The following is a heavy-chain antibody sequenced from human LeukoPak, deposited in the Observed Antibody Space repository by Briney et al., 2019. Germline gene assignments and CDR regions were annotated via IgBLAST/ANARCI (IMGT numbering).Heavy chain of an antibody. V-gene: IGHV4-34*01. J-gene: IGHJ4*02. CDR1: GVSFSGYS. Sequence: SETLSLTCAVYGVSFSGYSRSWIRQPPGKGLEWIWEINHSGSTNYNPSLKSRVTRSVDTAKNQFSLKLSSVTAADTAVYYGARVGSSGWYRDGDYWGQGTLVTVSS. D-gene: IGHD6-19*01. CDR2: INHSGST. CDR3: ARVGSSGWYRDGDY.